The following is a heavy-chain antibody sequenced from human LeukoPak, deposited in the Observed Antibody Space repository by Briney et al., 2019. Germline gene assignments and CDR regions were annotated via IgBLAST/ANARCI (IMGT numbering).Heavy chain of an antibody. CDR1: GFTFSSYS. Sequence: PGGSLRLSCAASGFTFSSYSMNWVRQAPGKGLEWVSYISSSSSTIYYADSVKGRFTISRDNAKNSLYLQMNSLRAEDTAVYYWARLVRSSWYVFPYYFDYWGQGTLVTVSS. CDR2: ISSSSSTI. CDR3: ARLVRSSWYVFPYYFDY. V-gene: IGHV3-48*01. D-gene: IGHD6-13*01. J-gene: IGHJ4*02.